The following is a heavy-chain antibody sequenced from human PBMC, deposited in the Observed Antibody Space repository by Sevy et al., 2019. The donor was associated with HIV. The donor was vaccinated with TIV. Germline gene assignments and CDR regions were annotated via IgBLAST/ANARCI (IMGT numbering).Heavy chain of an antibody. D-gene: IGHD2-21*01. CDR2: ISGSDNTI. CDR3: ARDHVKDGDLGDYYYFAMDV. J-gene: IGHJ6*02. CDR1: GFTFSDYY. Sequence: GGSLRLSCEASGFTFSDYYMSWIRQAPGKGLEWLSYISGSDNTIYYADSVKGRFTVSRDNAKNSLYLQMNSLRVEDTAVYYCARDHVKDGDLGDYYYFAMDVWGQGTTVTVSS. V-gene: IGHV3-11*01.